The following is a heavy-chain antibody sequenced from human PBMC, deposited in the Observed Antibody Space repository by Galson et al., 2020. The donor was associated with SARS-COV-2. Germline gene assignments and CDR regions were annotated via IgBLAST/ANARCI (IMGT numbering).Heavy chain of an antibody. Sequence: SETLSLTCAVSGGSISSGGYSWSWIRQPPGKGLEWIGYIYHSGSTYYNPSLKSRVTISVDRSKNQFSLKLSSVTAADTAVYYCARVYAYYDYVWGSYRPDYFDYWGQGTLVTVSS. CDR3: ARVYAYYDYVWGSYRPDYFDY. CDR2: IYHSGST. J-gene: IGHJ4*02. CDR1: GGSISSGGYS. V-gene: IGHV4-30-2*01. D-gene: IGHD3-16*02.